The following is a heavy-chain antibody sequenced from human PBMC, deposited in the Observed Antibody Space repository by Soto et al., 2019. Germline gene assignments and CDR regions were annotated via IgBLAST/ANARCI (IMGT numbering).Heavy chain of an antibody. CDR2: ISYDGNHK. CDR1: WFPFHTHS. Sequence: GSPRTSRATPWFPFHTHSIQRVPPGPREGPGGGTVISYDGNHKYYADSVRGRFTISRDNSRNTLYLQMNSLRAEDSAVYYCERAPTRSASCYNNCYYYGMDVCGQVTTVTVSS. J-gene: IGHJ6*02. CDR3: ERAPTRSASCYNNCYYYGMDV. V-gene: IGHV3-30-3*01. D-gene: IGHD2-15*01.